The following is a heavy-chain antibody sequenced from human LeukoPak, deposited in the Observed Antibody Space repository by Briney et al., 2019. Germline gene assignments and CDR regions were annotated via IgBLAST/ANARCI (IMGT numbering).Heavy chain of an antibody. CDR2: IKQDGSEK. D-gene: IGHD5-18*01. CDR1: GFTFSSYW. J-gene: IGHJ4*02. Sequence: PGGSLRLSCAASGFTFSSYWMTWTRQAPGKGLEWVANIKQDGSEKYYVDSVRGRFTISRDNAKNSLYLQMNSLRAEDTAVYYCARDTGGGYSCYDCWGQGTLVTVSS. CDR3: ARDTGGGYSCYDC. V-gene: IGHV3-7*01.